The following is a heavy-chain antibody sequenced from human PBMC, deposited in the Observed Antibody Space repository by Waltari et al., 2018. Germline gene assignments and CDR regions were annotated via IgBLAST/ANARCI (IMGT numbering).Heavy chain of an antibody. J-gene: IGHJ4*02. D-gene: IGHD3-22*01. Sequence: QVQLQESGTGLVKPSETLSLTCTVSGGSISSYYWSWIRQPPGKGLEWIGYIYNSGSTNYNPSLKSRVTISVDPSKNQCSLKLSSVTAADTAVYYCARGGWHYFDYWGQGTLVTVSS. CDR1: GGSISSYY. V-gene: IGHV4-59*01. CDR3: ARGGWHYFDY. CDR2: IYNSGST.